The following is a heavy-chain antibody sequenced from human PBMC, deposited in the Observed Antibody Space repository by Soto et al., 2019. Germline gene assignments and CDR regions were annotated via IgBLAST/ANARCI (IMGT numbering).Heavy chain of an antibody. CDR1: GFTFSNYW. CDR2: INSDGSTT. CDR3: VIGSVYNWRGDY. V-gene: IGHV3-74*01. J-gene: IGHJ4*02. D-gene: IGHD1-1*01. Sequence: EVQLVESGGGLVQPGGSLRLSCAASGFTFSNYWMHWVRQAPGKGLVWVSRINSDGSTTGNADSVKGRFTISSDNDKHKLYLHMQSLRAEDKAVYYCVIGSVYNWRGDYWGQGTLVTVSS.